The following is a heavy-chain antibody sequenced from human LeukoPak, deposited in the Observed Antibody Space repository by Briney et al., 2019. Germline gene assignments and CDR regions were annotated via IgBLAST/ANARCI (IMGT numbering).Heavy chain of an antibody. CDR2: IKQDGSEK. V-gene: IGHV3-7*01. J-gene: IGHJ6*02. CDR1: GFTFSSYW. D-gene: IGHD3-10*01. Sequence: GGSLRLSCAASGFTFSSYWMSWVRQAPGKGLEWVANIKQDGSEKYYVDSVKGRFTISRDNAKNSLYLQMNSLRAEDTAVYYCARDQLWFGESTYYYGMDVWGQGTTVTVSS. CDR3: ARDQLWFGESTYYYGMDV.